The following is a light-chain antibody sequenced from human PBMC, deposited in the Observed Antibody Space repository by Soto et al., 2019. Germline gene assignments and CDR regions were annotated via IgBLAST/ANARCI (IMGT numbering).Light chain of an antibody. J-gene: IGKJ1*01. CDR1: ETVTGKY. Sequence: EIVLTQSPGTLSLSPGDRATLSCRASETVTGKYLAWYQQKAGQAPRLLIFAASNRATGIPDRFSGSGSGTDFTLTISRLEPEDFAVYLCQQYSSPPQTFGQGTKVEIK. CDR3: QQYSSPPQT. V-gene: IGKV3-20*01. CDR2: AAS.